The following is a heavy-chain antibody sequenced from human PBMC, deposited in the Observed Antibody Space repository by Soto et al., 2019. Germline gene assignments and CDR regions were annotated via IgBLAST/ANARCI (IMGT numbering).Heavy chain of an antibody. CDR1: GGTFSSYA. Sequence: QVQLVQSGAEVKKPGSSVKASCKASGGTFSSYAISWVRQAPGQGLEWMGGIIPIFGTANYAQKFQGRVTITADESTSTAYMELSSLRSEDTAVYYCARDHLWNDVFFYYGMDVWGQGTTVTVSS. CDR3: ARDHLWNDVFFYYGMDV. J-gene: IGHJ6*02. CDR2: IIPIFGTA. V-gene: IGHV1-69*01. D-gene: IGHD1-1*01.